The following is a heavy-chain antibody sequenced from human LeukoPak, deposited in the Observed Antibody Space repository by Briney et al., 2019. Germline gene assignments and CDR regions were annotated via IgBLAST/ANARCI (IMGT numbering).Heavy chain of an antibody. D-gene: IGHD3-22*01. CDR2: VRQDGSET. Sequence: GGSLRLSCAASGITFSSYWMSWVRQAPGRGLEWLANVRQDGSETYYLDSVKGRFTVSRDNAKNSLYLEMNSLRGEDTAVYYCTTSDESSGTNWGQGTLVTVSS. J-gene: IGHJ4*02. V-gene: IGHV3-7*01. CDR3: TTSDESSGTN. CDR1: GITFSSYW.